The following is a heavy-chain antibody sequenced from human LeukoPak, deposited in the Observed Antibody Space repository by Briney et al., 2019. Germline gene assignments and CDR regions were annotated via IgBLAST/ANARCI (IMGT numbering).Heavy chain of an antibody. Sequence: SETLSLTCTVSGGSINTPNYYWGWIRQTPGKGLEWIGNIFYSGGTYYSPSLTSRVTISVDKSKNQFSLRLTSVTAADTAVYYCARSPTKRVPEDYWGQGTLVTVSS. J-gene: IGHJ4*02. D-gene: IGHD2-2*01. CDR1: GGSINTPNYY. CDR2: IFYSGGT. V-gene: IGHV4-39*07. CDR3: ARSPTKRVPEDY.